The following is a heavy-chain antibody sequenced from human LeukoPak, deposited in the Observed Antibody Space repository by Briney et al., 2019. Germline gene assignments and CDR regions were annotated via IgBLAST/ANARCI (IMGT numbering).Heavy chain of an antibody. CDR3: AKGAVGKSESSGYPPHFDY. V-gene: IGHV3-23*01. Sequence: PGGSLRLSCVASGFTFSSYGMSWVRQAPGKGLEWVSYVSATGYTTSYADSVKRRFNIPRDNAKNTVFLQMNSLRAEDTAVYYCAKGAVGKSESSGYPPHFDYWGQGTLVTVSS. CDR2: VSATGYTT. CDR1: GFTFSSYG. D-gene: IGHD3-22*01. J-gene: IGHJ4*02.